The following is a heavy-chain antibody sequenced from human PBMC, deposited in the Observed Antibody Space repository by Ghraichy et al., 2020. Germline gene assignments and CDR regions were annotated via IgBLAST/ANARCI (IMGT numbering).Heavy chain of an antibody. CDR1: GGSFSGYY. V-gene: IGHV4-34*01. J-gene: IGHJ5*02. CDR2: INHSGST. Sequence: SETLSLTCAVYGGSFSGYYWSWIRQPPGKGLEWIGEINHSGSTNYNPSLKSRVTISVDTSKNQFSLKLSSVTAADTAVYYCARDSGSGFYGPWGQGTLVTVSS. D-gene: IGHD3-22*01. CDR3: ARDSGSGFYGP.